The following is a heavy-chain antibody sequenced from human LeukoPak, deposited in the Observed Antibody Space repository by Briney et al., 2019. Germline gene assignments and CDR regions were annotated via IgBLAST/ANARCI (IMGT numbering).Heavy chain of an antibody. Sequence: QTGGSLRLSCAASGFTFSNYWMHWVRQAPGKGLVWVSRINDDGRRTTYADSAKGRFTISRDNAKNTLYLQMNSLRAEDTAVYYCASHILGYSSSWLGYWGQGTLVTVSS. CDR2: INDDGRRT. D-gene: IGHD6-13*01. CDR3: ASHILGYSSSWLGY. CDR1: GFTFSNYW. V-gene: IGHV3-74*01. J-gene: IGHJ4*02.